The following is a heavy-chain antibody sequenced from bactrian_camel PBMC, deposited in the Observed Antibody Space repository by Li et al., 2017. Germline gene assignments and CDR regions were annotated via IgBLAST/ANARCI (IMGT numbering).Heavy chain of an antibody. Sequence: HVQLVESGGGSVQAGGSLTLSCAAGRYTYKRNCMGWFRQRPGKDREGLAVLWIGGATTTYADSVKGRFTASLDNKKTTLSLQMNSLKPEDSGMYICAVAGDAAVCSELCSGGFCLHDFSHWGQGTQVTVS. D-gene: IGHD2*01. CDR2: LWIGGATT. CDR1: RYTYKRNC. J-gene: IGHJ4*01. V-gene: IGHV3S1*01. CDR3: AVAGDAAVCSELCSGGFCLHDFSH.